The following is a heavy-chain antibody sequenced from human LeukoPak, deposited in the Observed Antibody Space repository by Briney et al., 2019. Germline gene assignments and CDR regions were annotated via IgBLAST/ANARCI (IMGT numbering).Heavy chain of an antibody. J-gene: IGHJ4*02. CDR2: ISGSDGST. V-gene: IGHV3-23*01. CDR3: AKDSAKKYDDY. Sequence: HPGGSLRLSCAASGFTSSSSAMSWVRLAPGKGLEWVSGISGSDGSTYYADSVKGRFTISRDNSKNTLFLQMNSLRAEDTAVYYCAKDSAKKYDDYWGQGTLVTVSS. D-gene: IGHD2/OR15-2a*01. CDR1: GFTSSSSA.